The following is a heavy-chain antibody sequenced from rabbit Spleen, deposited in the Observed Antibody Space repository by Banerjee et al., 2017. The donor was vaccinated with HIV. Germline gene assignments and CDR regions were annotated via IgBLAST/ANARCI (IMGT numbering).Heavy chain of an antibody. CDR3: ARDSGSSFSSYGMDL. Sequence: QQLVESGGGLVKPGASLTLTCTASGVSFSFNSYMCWVRQAPGKGLEWIACIDSSSGDFPYFASWAKGRFTISKTSSTTVTLQMTSLTAADTATYFCARDSGSSFSSYGMDLWGPGTLVTVS. CDR1: GVSFSFNSY. CDR2: IDSSSGDFP. D-gene: IGHD8-1*01. J-gene: IGHJ6*01. V-gene: IGHV1S40*01.